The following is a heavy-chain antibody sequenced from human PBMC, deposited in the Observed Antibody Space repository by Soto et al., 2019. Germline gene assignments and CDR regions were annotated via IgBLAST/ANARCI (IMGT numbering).Heavy chain of an antibody. D-gene: IGHD3-10*01. Sequence: GGSLRLSCAASGFNFSSYGMHCVRQAPGKGLEWVAVISYDGSNKYYADSVKGRFTISRDNSKNTLYLQMNSLRAEDTAVYYCAKAERPTMVRGETTFDYWGQGTLVTVSS. CDR3: AKAERPTMVRGETTFDY. CDR2: ISYDGSNK. V-gene: IGHV3-30*18. CDR1: GFNFSSYG. J-gene: IGHJ4*02.